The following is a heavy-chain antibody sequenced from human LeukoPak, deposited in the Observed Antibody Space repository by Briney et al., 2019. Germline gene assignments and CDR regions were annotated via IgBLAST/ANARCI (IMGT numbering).Heavy chain of an antibody. D-gene: IGHD6-13*01. CDR1: GGSISSYY. Sequence: PSETLSLTCTVSGGSISSYYWSWIRQPPGKGLEWIGYIYYSESTNYNPSLKSRVTISVDTSKNQFSLKLSSVTAADTAVYYCARAISSSWYYYYYGMDVWGQGTTVTVSS. CDR2: IYYSEST. V-gene: IGHV4-59*01. J-gene: IGHJ6*02. CDR3: ARAISSSWYYYYYGMDV.